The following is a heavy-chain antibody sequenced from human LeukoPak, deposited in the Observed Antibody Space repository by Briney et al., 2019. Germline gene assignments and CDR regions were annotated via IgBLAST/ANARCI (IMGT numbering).Heavy chain of an antibody. CDR1: GFTFSSYS. CDR3: ARGRWELRYFDL. Sequence: GGSLRLSCAASGFTFSSYSMNWVRQAPGKGLEWVSSISSSSSYIYYADSVKGRFTISRDNAKNSLYPQMNSLRAGDTAVYYCARGRWELRYFDLWGRGTLVTVSS. J-gene: IGHJ2*01. CDR2: ISSSSSYI. V-gene: IGHV3-21*01. D-gene: IGHD1-26*01.